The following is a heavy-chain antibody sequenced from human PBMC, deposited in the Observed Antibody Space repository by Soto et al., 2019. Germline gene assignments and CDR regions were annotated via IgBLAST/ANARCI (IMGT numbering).Heavy chain of an antibody. CDR3: ARLSTSAGRRDLAC. CDR1: GFSWSSYW. J-gene: IGHJ4*02. Sequence: EVQLVESGGGLVQPGGSLRLSCAASGFSWSSYWMSWVRQAPGKGLEWVANMNQDGSESDYVGSVKGRFTFTRDNAKNSLYVQVNSLRAEDTAVYYCARLSTSAGRRDLACWGQGTLVTVSS. CDR2: MNQDGSES. V-gene: IGHV3-7*01.